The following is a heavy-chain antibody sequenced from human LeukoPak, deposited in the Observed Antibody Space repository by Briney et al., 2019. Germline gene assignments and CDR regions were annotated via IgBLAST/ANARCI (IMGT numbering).Heavy chain of an antibody. V-gene: IGHV4-4*07. Sequence: SETLSLTCTVSGGSISSYYWSWIRQPAGKGLEWIGRIYTSGTTHYNPSLKSRVTISVDTSKNQFSLKLSSVTAADTAVYYCARRYGSGSSGTFDYWGQGTLVTVSP. CDR3: ARRYGSGSSGTFDY. CDR2: IYTSGTT. J-gene: IGHJ4*02. D-gene: IGHD3-10*01. CDR1: GGSISSYY.